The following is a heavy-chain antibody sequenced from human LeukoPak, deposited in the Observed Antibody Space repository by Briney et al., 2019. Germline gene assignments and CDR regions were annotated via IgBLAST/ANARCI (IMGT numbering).Heavy chain of an antibody. CDR1: GFTFSSYA. Sequence: GGSLRLSCAASGFTFSSYAMSWVRQAPGKGLEWVSAISGSGGSTYYADSVKGRLTISRDNSKNTLYLQMNSLRAEDTAVYYCAKDQGDVYHYYGMDVWGQGTTVTVSS. J-gene: IGHJ6*02. D-gene: IGHD3-16*01. V-gene: IGHV3-23*01. CDR2: ISGSGGST. CDR3: AKDQGDVYHYYGMDV.